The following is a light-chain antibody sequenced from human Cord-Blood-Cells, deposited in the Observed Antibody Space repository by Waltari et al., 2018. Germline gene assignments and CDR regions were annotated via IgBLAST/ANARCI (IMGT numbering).Light chain of an antibody. V-gene: IGKV3-15*01. Sequence: EIVMTQSPATLSVSPGERATLSCRASQSVSSNLAWYQQKPVQAPRLLIYGASTRATGIPARFSGSGSGTEFTLTISSLQSEDFAVYYCQQYNNWPPVFGQGTKVEIK. CDR2: GAS. CDR3: QQYNNWPPV. J-gene: IGKJ1*01. CDR1: QSVSSN.